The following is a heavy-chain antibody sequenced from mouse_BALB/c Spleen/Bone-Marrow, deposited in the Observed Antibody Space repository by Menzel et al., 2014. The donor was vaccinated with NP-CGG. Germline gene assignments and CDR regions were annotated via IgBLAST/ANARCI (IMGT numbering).Heavy chain of an antibody. V-gene: IGHV1-4*01. CDR2: INPSSGYT. Sequence: QVQLQQPGAELARPGASVKMSCEASGYTYTSYTMHWVKQRPGQGLEWIGYINPSSGYTNYNQRFKDKATLTADKSSSTAYMQLSRLTSEDSAVYYCAKGLIYYGGRRDGYCDVWGGGTTVGVSS. CDR3: AKGLIYYGGRRDGYCDV. D-gene: IGHD1-1*01. J-gene: IGHJ1*01. CDR1: GYTYTSYT.